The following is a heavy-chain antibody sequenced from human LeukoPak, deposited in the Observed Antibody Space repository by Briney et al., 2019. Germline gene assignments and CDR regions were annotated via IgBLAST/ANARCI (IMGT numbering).Heavy chain of an antibody. CDR1: GFTLSDYY. D-gene: IGHD5-12*01. CDR3: ARDRGLIVATIADY. Sequence: KPGGSLRLSCAASGFTLSDYYMSWIRQAPGKGLEWVSYISSSGSTIYYADSVKGRFTISRDNAKNSLYLQMNSVRAEDTAVYYCARDRGLIVATIADYWGQGTLVTVSS. CDR2: ISSSGSTI. V-gene: IGHV3-11*01. J-gene: IGHJ4*02.